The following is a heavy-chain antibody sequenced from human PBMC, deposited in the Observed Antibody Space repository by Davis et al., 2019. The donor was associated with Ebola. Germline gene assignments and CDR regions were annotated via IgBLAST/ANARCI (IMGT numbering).Heavy chain of an antibody. CDR2: IWYDGSNK. V-gene: IGHV3-33*08. CDR3: ARYDSSSWLSDAFDI. J-gene: IGHJ3*02. Sequence: PGGSLRLSCAASGFTFSSYGMHWVRQAPGKGLEWVAVIWYDGSNKYYADSVKGRFTISRDNSKNTLYLQMNSLRAEDTAVYYCARYDSSSWLSDAFDIWGQGTMVTVSS. D-gene: IGHD6-13*01. CDR1: GFTFSSYG.